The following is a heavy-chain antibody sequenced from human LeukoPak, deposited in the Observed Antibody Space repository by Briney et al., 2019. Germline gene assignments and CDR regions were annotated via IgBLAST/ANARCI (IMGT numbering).Heavy chain of an antibody. D-gene: IGHD2-2*01. CDR2: IYSGGST. Sequence: GGSLRLSCAASGFTVSSNYMSWVRQAPGKGLEWVSVIYSGGSTYYADSVKGRFTISRDNSKNTLYLQMNSLRAEDTAVYYCAKRGYCSSTSCYGRWFDPWGQGTLVTVSS. CDR1: GFTVSSNY. V-gene: IGHV3-66*04. CDR3: AKRGYCSSTSCYGRWFDP. J-gene: IGHJ5*02.